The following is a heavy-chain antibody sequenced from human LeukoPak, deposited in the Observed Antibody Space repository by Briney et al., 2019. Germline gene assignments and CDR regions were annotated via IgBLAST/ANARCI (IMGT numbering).Heavy chain of an antibody. CDR2: INHSGST. D-gene: IGHD2-2*01. Sequence: SETLSLTCAVYGGSFSGYYWSWIRQPPGKGLEWIGEINHSGSTNYNPPLKSRVTISVDTSKNQFSLKLSSVTAADTAVYYCARGLGGNCSSTSCRTYYMDVWGKGTTVTVSS. J-gene: IGHJ6*03. CDR3: ARGLGGNCSSTSCRTYYMDV. V-gene: IGHV4-34*01. CDR1: GGSFSGYY.